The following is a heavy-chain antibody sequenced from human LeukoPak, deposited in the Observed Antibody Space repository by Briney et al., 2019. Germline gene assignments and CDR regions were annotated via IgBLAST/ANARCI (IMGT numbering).Heavy chain of an antibody. V-gene: IGHV3-23*01. J-gene: IGHJ4*02. D-gene: IGHD1-26*01. CDR1: GFTFSSHA. Sequence: GGSLRLSCAASGFTFSSHAMSWVCQAPREGRELDSISRGCAGSTYNADSVKGRFTIARDNSKNTLYLHMDSVTAADTDVYYCAKAGGAWSYNSPLGVRFDYWGQGTLVTVAS. CDR3: AKAGGAWSYNSPLGVRFDY. CDR2: SRGCAGST.